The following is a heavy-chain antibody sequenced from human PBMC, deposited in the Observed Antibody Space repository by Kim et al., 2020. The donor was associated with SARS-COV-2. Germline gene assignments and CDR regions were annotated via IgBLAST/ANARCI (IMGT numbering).Heavy chain of an antibody. CDR2: ISGSGATT. Sequence: GGSLRLSCAASGFTFSSYGMTWVRQAPGKGLEWVSVISGSGATTDYADSVKGRFTISKDSSKNTLYLQMNSLRAEDTAVYYCAKDRYDWNYWGQGTLVTV. CDR3: AKDRYDWNY. CDR1: GFTFSSYG. D-gene: IGHD3-16*01. J-gene: IGHJ4*02. V-gene: IGHV3-23*01.